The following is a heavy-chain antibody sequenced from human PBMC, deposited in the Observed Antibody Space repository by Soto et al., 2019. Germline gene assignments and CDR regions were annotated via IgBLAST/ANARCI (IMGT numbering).Heavy chain of an antibody. CDR1: GDSISSGGYF. CDR2: IYYSGST. CDR3: ARGPGI. V-gene: IGHV4-31*03. J-gene: IGHJ4*02. Sequence: SETLSLTCTVSGDSISSGGYFWNWIRQHPGKGREWIGYIYYSGSTDYNPSLKSRVTISVDTSKNQFSLKLSSVTAADTAVYYCARGPGIWGQGTLVTVSS.